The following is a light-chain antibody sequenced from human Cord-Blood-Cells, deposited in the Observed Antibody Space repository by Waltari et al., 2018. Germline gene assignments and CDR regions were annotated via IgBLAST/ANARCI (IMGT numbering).Light chain of an antibody. V-gene: IGLV2-14*03. CDR3: SSYTSSSTWV. CDR2: DVS. J-gene: IGLJ3*02. CDR1: SSDVGGYNY. Sequence: QSALPQPASVSGSPGQPITISCTGTSSDVGGYNYVFWYQQHPGKAPKLMIYDVSNRPSGVSNRFSGSKSGNTASLTISGLQAEDEADYYCSSYTSSSTWVFGGGTKLTVL.